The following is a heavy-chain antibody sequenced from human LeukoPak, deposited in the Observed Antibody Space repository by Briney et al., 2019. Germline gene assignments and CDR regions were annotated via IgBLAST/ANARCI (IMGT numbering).Heavy chain of an antibody. CDR1: GGTFSSYA. J-gene: IGHJ5*02. Sequence: ASVKVSCKASGGTFSSYAISWVRQAPGQGLEWMGGIIPIFGTANYAQKFQGRVTITADKSTSTAYMELSSLRSEDTAVYYCAREVKKEILHNWFDPWGQGTLVTVSS. D-gene: IGHD4-11*01. CDR3: AREVKKEILHNWFDP. CDR2: IIPIFGTA. V-gene: IGHV1-69*06.